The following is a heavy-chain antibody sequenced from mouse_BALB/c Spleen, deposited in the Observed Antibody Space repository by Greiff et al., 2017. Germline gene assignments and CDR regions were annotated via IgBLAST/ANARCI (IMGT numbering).Heavy chain of an antibody. CDR1: GFAFSSYD. Sequence: EVKLVESGGGLVKPGGSLKLSCAASGFAFSSYDMSWVRQTPEKRLEWVAYISSGGGSTYYPDTVKGRFTISRDNAKNTLYLQMSSLKSEDTAMYYCARLIYYDYDKGPWFAYWGQGTLVTVSA. D-gene: IGHD2-4*01. CDR2: ISSGGGST. V-gene: IGHV5-12-1*01. J-gene: IGHJ3*01. CDR3: ARLIYYDYDKGPWFAY.